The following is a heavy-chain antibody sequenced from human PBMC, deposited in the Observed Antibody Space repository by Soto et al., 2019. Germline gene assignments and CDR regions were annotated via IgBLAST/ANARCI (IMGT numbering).Heavy chain of an antibody. V-gene: IGHV3-7*04. CDR1: GFTFSTYW. D-gene: IGHD4-4*01. J-gene: IGHJ4*02. Sequence: GSLRLSCAASGFTFSTYWMSWVRQAPGKGPEWVANIKGDGSEKNYGDSVKGRFTVSRDNAKNSLYLQMNSLGAEDTAVYYCARAYSYIYYWGQGNLVTVSS. CDR2: IKGDGSEK. CDR3: ARAYSYIYY.